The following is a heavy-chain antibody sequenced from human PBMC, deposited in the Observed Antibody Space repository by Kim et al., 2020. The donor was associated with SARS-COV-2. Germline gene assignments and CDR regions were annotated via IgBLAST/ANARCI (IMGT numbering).Heavy chain of an antibody. CDR1: GGSISSSSYY. CDR2: IYYSGST. V-gene: IGHV4-39*01. D-gene: IGHD1-7*01. Sequence: SETLSLTCTVSGGSISSSSYYWGWIRQPPGKGLEWIGSIYYSGSTYYNPSLKSRVTISVDTSKNQFSLKLSSVTAADTAVYYCARRAELELRGYNWFDPWGQGTLVTVSS. J-gene: IGHJ5*02. CDR3: ARRAELELRGYNWFDP.